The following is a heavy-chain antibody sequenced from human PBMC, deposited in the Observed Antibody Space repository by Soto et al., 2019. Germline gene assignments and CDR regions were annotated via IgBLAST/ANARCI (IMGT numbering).Heavy chain of an antibody. V-gene: IGHV1-69*02. CDR1: GGTFSSYT. Sequence: QVQLVQSGAGVKKPGSSVKVSCKASGGTFSSYTISWVRQAPGQGLEWMGRIIPILGIANYAQKCQGRVTITEDKSTSTAYMELSSLRSEDTAVYYCTLSSSSNLDYWGQGTLVTVSS. CDR2: IIPILGIA. D-gene: IGHD6-6*01. J-gene: IGHJ4*02. CDR3: TLSSSSNLDY.